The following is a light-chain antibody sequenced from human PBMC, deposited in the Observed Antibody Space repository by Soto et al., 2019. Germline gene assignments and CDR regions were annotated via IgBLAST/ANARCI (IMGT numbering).Light chain of an antibody. CDR2: EVS. J-gene: IGLJ1*01. V-gene: IGLV2-8*01. CDR1: SSDVGGYNY. Sequence: QSALTQPPSASGSFGQSVTISCTGTSSDVGGYNYVSWYQQHPGKAPKLMISEVSKRPSGVPDRFSGSKSGNAASLTVSGLQAEDEADYYCSSYAGNNKYVFGAGTKVTVL. CDR3: SSYAGNNKYV.